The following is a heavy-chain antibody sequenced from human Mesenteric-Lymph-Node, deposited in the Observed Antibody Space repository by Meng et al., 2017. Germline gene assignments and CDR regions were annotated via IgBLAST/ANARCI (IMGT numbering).Heavy chain of an antibody. D-gene: IGHD6-19*01. J-gene: IGHJ3*02. CDR2: INHSGST. CDR3: ARETGKYSSGWYDDAFDI. Sequence: SETLSLTCAVYGGSFSGYYWSWIRQPPGKGLEWIGEINHSGSTNYNPSLKSRVTISVDTSKNQFSLKLSSVTAADTAVYYCARETGKYSSGWYDDAFDIWGQGTMVTVSS. CDR1: GGSFSGYY. V-gene: IGHV4-34*01.